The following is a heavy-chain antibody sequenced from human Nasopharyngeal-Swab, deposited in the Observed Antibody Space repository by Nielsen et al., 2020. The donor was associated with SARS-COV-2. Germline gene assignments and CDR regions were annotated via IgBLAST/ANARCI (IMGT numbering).Heavy chain of an antibody. CDR3: ARDLPSAQYYDFWSGYFYYYYGMDV. CDR1: GYTSTSYG. CDR2: ISAYNGNT. V-gene: IGHV1-18*01. J-gene: IGHJ6*02. Sequence: ASAKVSCKASGYTSTSYGISWVRQAPGQGLEWMGWISAYNGNTNYAQKLQGRVTMTTDTSTSTAYMELRSLRSDDTAVYYCARDLPSAQYYDFWSGYFYYYYGMDVWGQGTTVTVSS. D-gene: IGHD3-3*01.